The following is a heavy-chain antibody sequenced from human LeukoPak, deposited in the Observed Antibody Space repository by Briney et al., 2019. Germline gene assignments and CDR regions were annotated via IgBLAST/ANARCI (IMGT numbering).Heavy chain of an antibody. Sequence: SETLSLTCAVSGGSISSGGYSWSWIRQPPGKGLEWIGYIYYTGSTFYNPSLKSRLSISVETSKNQFSLKLSSVTAADTAVYYCASGCWVYGYWGQGTLVTVSS. CDR3: ASGCWVYGY. CDR1: GGSISSGGYS. CDR2: IYYTGST. V-gene: IGHV4-30-4*07. D-gene: IGHD6-13*01. J-gene: IGHJ4*02.